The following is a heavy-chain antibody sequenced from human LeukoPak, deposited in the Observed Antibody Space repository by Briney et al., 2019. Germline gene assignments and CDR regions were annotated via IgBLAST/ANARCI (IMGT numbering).Heavy chain of an antibody. CDR1: GYTFTSYG. J-gene: IGHJ6*03. V-gene: IGHV1-18*01. Sequence: ASVKVSCKASGYTFTSYGISWVRQAPGQGLEWMGWISAYNGNTNYAQKLQGRVTMTTDTSTSTAYMELRSLRSDDTAVYYCARVGIAVAGFYYYYYMDVWGKGTAVTVSS. D-gene: IGHD6-19*01. CDR3: ARVGIAVAGFYYYYYMDV. CDR2: ISAYNGNT.